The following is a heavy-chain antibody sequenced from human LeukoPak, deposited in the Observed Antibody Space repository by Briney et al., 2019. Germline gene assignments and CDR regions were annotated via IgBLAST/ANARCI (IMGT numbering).Heavy chain of an antibody. CDR3: ARDKNWNDEAGTYAPLYYFDY. V-gene: IGHV1-46*01. J-gene: IGHJ4*02. D-gene: IGHD1-1*01. CDR1: GYTFTSYY. CDR2: INPSGGST. Sequence: ASVKVSCKASGYTFTSYYMHWVRQAPGQGLEWMGIINPSGGSTSYAQKFQGRVTMTRDTSTSTVYMELSSLRSEDTAVYYCARDKNWNDEAGTYAPLYYFDYWGQGTLVTVSS.